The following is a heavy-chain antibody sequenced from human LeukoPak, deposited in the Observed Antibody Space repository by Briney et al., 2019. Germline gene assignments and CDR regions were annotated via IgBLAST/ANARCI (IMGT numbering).Heavy chain of an antibody. CDR1: GYTFTNYY. CDR3: AREESGGYFDY. J-gene: IGHJ4*02. V-gene: IGHV1-46*01. D-gene: IGHD2-8*02. Sequence: ASVKVSCKASGYTFTNYYMHWVRQAPRQGLEWMGLINSTGTSTNYAQKFRGRVTMTRDTSTTTVYMELSSLRSEDTAVYYCAREESGGYFDYRGQGTLVTVSA. CDR2: INSTGTST.